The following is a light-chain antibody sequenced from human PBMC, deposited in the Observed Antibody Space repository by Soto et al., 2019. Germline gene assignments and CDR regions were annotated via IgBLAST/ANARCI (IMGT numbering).Light chain of an antibody. J-gene: IGKJ1*01. CDR3: LQVSSFPRT. CDR2: AAS. Sequence: DIQMTQSPSSLSAVVGDRVTITCRASRGIGERLAWFQQKPGKAPQFLIQAASNLQSGVPSRFSGSGEGTEVILSINSLQPDDIATYYCLQVSSFPRTFGQGTKVDIK. CDR1: RGIGER. V-gene: IGKV1-12*01.